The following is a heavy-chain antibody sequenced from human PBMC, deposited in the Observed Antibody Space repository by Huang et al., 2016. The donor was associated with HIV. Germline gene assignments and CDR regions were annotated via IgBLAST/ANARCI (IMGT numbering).Heavy chain of an antibody. CDR2: IKQDESEK. Sequence: VESGGRSVQPGGSIKLSCVGSTLPFGAYWMSWVRQPPGKGLEWVGNIKQDESEKYYVDSVKGRFNISRDNARKVLVLEMDNLRVEDTAMYFCATKTAGMDIWGQGTTVTVSS. CDR3: ATKTAGMDI. CDR1: TLPFGAYW. V-gene: IGHV3-7*01. J-gene: IGHJ6*02. D-gene: IGHD1-7*01.